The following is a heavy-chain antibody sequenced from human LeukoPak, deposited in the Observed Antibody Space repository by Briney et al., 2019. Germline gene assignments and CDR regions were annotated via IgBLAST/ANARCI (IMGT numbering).Heavy chain of an antibody. V-gene: IGHV3-74*01. Sequence: GGSLRLSCAASGFTFRSCWMHWVRQAPGKGLVWVSRINTDGRSTSYADSVKGRFTISRDNAKNTLYLQMNSLRAEDTAVYYCARDLEVTTTLDYWGQGTLVTVSS. D-gene: IGHD4-17*01. CDR1: GFTFRSCW. J-gene: IGHJ4*02. CDR3: ARDLEVTTTLDY. CDR2: INTDGRST.